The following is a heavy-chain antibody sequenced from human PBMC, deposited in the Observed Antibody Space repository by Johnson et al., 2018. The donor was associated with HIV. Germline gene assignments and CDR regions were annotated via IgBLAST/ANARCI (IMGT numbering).Heavy chain of an antibody. CDR1: GFTFSSYA. D-gene: IGHD6-19*01. CDR2: ISYDGSNK. V-gene: IGHV3-30-3*01. CDR3: ARDRLDSSGWYGTDAFDI. J-gene: IGHJ3*02. Sequence: QVQLVESGGGVVQPGRSLRLSCAASGFTFSSYAMHWVRQAPGKGLEWVAVISYDGSNKYYADSVKGRFTISRDNSKNTLYLQMNSLRAEDTAVYYCARDRLDSSGWYGTDAFDIWGQGTMVTVS.